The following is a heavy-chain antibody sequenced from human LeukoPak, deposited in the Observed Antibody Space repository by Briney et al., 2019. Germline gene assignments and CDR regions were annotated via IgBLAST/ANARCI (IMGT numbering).Heavy chain of an antibody. J-gene: IGHJ4*02. CDR2: ICYDGNNK. D-gene: IGHD3-9*01. CDR3: ARDAGRYFDWLGY. V-gene: IGHV3-33*01. Sequence: GRSLRLFCAASGFTFSSYGMHWVRQAPGKGLEWVAVICYDGNNKYYADSVKGRFTISRDNSKNTLHLQMNSLRAEDTAVYYCARDAGRYFDWLGYWGQGTLVTVSS. CDR1: GFTFSSYG.